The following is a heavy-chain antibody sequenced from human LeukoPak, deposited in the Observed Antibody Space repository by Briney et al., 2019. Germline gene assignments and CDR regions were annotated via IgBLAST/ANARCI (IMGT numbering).Heavy chain of an antibody. V-gene: IGHV4-59*01. CDR2: IYSTGDT. CDR1: GASINNYY. D-gene: IGHD3-22*01. Sequence: SETLSLTCTVSGASINNYYWSWVRQPPLKGLEWIGYIYSTGDTSYNPPLESRVSISMDTSKNHVSLEITSVTAADTAVYYCARGSRVYDRSGFHTWHDYWGHGTLVTVSS. CDR3: ARGSRVYDRSGFHTWHDY. J-gene: IGHJ4*03.